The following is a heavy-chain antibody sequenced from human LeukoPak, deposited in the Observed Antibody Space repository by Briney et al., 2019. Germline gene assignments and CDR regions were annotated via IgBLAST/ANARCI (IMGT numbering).Heavy chain of an antibody. D-gene: IGHD2-15*01. J-gene: IGHJ4*02. CDR1: GLTFSDSW. CDR3: AKFAQRYCSGGSCHPFDY. V-gene: IGHV3-7*03. Sequence: QAGGSLRLSCAASGLTFSDSWMNWVRQAPGKGLEWVANIKQDGSEKNYVDSVKGRITISRDNAKNSLYLQMNSLRAEDTAVYNCAKFAQRYCSGGSCHPFDYWGQGTLVTVSS. CDR2: IKQDGSEK.